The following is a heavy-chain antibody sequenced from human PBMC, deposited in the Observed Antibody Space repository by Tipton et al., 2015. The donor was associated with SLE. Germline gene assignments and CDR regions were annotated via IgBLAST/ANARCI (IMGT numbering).Heavy chain of an antibody. CDR2: IYYSGST. Sequence: TLSLTCTVSGGSISRSSYYWGWIRQPPGKGLEWIGSIYYSGSTYYNPSLKSRVTISVDTSENQFSLKVSSVTAADAAVYYCASSNSSGYYYWGQGTLVTVSS. J-gene: IGHJ4*02. D-gene: IGHD3-22*01. V-gene: IGHV4-39*07. CDR1: GGSISRSSYY. CDR3: ASSNSSGYYY.